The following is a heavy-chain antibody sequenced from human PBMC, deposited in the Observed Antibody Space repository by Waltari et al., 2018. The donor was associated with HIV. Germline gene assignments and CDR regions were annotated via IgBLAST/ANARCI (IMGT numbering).Heavy chain of an antibody. CDR1: GFTFSDYG. Sequence: QVPLLESGGGVVQPGRSLRLSCEVSGFTFSDYGLPWVSQAPGRGLEWVALISYDGRNKYYAESVKGRFTLSRDNAKNTLFLQMNSLRAEDTAVYYCAKEDFEYGSSSHLGYWGQGTLVTVSS. CDR2: ISYDGRNK. J-gene: IGHJ4*02. D-gene: IGHD6-6*01. CDR3: AKEDFEYGSSSHLGY. V-gene: IGHV3-30*18.